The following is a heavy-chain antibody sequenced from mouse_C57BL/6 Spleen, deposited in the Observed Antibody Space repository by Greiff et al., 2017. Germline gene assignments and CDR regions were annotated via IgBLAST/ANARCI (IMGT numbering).Heavy chain of an antibody. J-gene: IGHJ4*01. CDR3: ARDHYRNCEGAMDD. CDR1: GYTFTDYN. D-gene: IGHD2-5*01. V-gene: IGHV1-22*01. Sequence: VQLQQSGPELVKPGASVKMSCKASGYTFTDYNMHWVKQSHGKSLEWIGYINPNNGGTSYNQKFKGKATLTVNKSSSTAYMELRSLTSEESAVYYCARDHYRNCEGAMDDWGQGTSVTGSS. CDR2: INPNNGGT.